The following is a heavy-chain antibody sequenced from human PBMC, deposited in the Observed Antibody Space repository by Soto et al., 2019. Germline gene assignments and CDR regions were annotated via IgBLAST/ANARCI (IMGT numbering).Heavy chain of an antibody. CDR2: ISFDGTKE. D-gene: IGHD3-10*01. V-gene: IGHV3-30*18. CDR1: GFIFSNYG. J-gene: IGHJ6*02. CDR3: AKDVNRLTAQYYYGMDV. Sequence: QMQLVESGGGVVPPGGSLRLSCTASGFIFSNYGIHWVRQSPGKGLEWLAIISFDGTKEDYADSVKGRFTLSRDNSRNMVYLQMDSLRPEDTAIYYCAKDVNRLTAQYYYGMDVWGQGSTVTVSS.